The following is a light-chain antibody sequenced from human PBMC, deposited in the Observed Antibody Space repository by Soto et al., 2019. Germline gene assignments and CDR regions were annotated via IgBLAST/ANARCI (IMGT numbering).Light chain of an antibody. V-gene: IGKV3-20*01. J-gene: IGKJ1*01. Sequence: EIVLTQSTATLSLSPGERATLSCRASQSIASSYLAWYQQKPGQAPRLLIYDASSRATGIPDRFSGSGSGTDFNLTINRLDPEDLAVYYCQQDGYSPPWTFGQGTKVDIK. CDR2: DAS. CDR3: QQDGYSPPWT. CDR1: QSIASSY.